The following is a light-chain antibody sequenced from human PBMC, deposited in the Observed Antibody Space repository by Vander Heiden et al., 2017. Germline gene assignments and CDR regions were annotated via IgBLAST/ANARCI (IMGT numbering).Light chain of an antibody. V-gene: IGLV3-1*01. Sequence: SYELTQPPSVSVSPGQTASITCSGDKLGDKYACWYQQKPGQSPVLVIYQDSKRPSGIPERFSGSNSGNTATLTFSGTQAMDEADYYCQAWDSSVVFGGGTKLTVL. CDR3: QAWDSSVV. CDR2: QDS. J-gene: IGLJ2*01. CDR1: KLGDKY.